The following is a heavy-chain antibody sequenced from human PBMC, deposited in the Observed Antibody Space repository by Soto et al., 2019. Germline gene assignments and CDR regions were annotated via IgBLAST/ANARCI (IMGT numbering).Heavy chain of an antibody. J-gene: IGHJ6*02. CDR2: ISAYNGNT. CDR1: GYTFTSYG. Sequence: SVKVSCKASGYTFTSYGISWVRQAPGQGLEWMGWISAYNGNTNYAQKLQGRVTMTTDTSTSTAYMELRSLRFDDTAVYYCARDAGSGSYYSRGMDVWGQGTTVTVSS. V-gene: IGHV1-18*04. D-gene: IGHD3-10*01. CDR3: ARDAGSGSYYSRGMDV.